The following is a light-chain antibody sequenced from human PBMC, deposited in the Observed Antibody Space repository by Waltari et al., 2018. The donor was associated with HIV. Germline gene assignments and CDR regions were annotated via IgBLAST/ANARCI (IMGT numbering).Light chain of an antibody. CDR1: SNDVGGYNY. CDR2: DVS. V-gene: IGLV2-14*03. Sequence: QSALTQPASVPGSPGQSITISCTGSSNDVGGYNYVSCYQQHPGKAPRLMIYDVSTRPSGVSDRFSGSKSGDTASLTISGLQPEDEADYYCESYTSTSVWVFGGGTRLTVL. J-gene: IGLJ3*02. CDR3: ESYTSTSVWV.